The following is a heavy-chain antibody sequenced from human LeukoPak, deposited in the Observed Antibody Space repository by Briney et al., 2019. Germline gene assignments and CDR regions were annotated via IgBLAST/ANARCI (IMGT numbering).Heavy chain of an antibody. CDR1: GYTFTSYY. D-gene: IGHD2/OR15-2a*01. Sequence: ASVKVSCKASGYTFTSYYMHWVRQAPGQGLEWMGIINPSGGSTSYAQKFQGRVTMTRDMSTSTVYMELSSLRSEDTAVYFCARDSHAYFDAFDIWGQGTMVTVSS. V-gene: IGHV1-46*01. CDR3: ARDSHAYFDAFDI. J-gene: IGHJ3*02. CDR2: INPSGGST.